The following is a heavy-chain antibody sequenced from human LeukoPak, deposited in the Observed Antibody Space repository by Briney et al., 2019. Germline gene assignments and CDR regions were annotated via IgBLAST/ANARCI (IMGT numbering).Heavy chain of an antibody. CDR1: GLTVSSSY. CDR3: AREIGYYGSGSFPYYYGMDV. V-gene: IGHV3-66*02. Sequence: GGSLRLSCAASGLTVSSSYMSWVRQAPGKGLEWVSVIYSGCNTYYADSVKGRFTISRDNSKNTLYLQMNSLRAEDTAVYYCAREIGYYGSGSFPYYYGMDVWGQGTTVTVSS. D-gene: IGHD3-10*01. J-gene: IGHJ6*02. CDR2: IYSGCNT.